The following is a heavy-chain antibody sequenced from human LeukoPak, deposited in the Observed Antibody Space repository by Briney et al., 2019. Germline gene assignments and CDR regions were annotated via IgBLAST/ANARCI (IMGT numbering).Heavy chain of an antibody. Sequence: GGSLRLSCAASGFTFSSYAMSWVRQAPGKGLEWVSAISGSGGSTYYADSVKGRFTISRDNSKNTLYLQMNSLKTEDTAVYYCTRGTLWFGAHRDWGQGTLVTVSS. D-gene: IGHD3-10*01. CDR1: GFTFSSYA. CDR3: TRGTLWFGAHRD. V-gene: IGHV3-23*01. CDR2: ISGSGGST. J-gene: IGHJ4*02.